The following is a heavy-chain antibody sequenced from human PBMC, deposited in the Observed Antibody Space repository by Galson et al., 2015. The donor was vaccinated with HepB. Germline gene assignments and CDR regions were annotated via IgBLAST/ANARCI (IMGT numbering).Heavy chain of an antibody. CDR3: ATRSTFGVVISY. D-gene: IGHD3-3*01. Sequence: SVKVSCKASGYTFTGYYMHWVRQAPGQGLEWMGWINPNSGDTVYAQKFQGRVTMTRDTSISTAYMELSRLRSDDTAIYCCATRSTFGVVISYWGQGTLVTVSS. V-gene: IGHV1-2*02. CDR1: GYTFTGYY. J-gene: IGHJ4*02. CDR2: INPNSGDT.